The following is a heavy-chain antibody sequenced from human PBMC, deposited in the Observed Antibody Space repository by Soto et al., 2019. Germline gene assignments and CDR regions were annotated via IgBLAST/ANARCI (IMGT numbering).Heavy chain of an antibody. CDR3: AKVERMTPYTHLR. CDR2: ISGRDGYT. Sequence: GGSLRLSCEASGFTISNYGMTWVRQAPGKGLEWVSAISGRDGYTYYADSVKGRFTISRDNSKNTLYLQMNSLTAEDTAIYYCAKVERMTPYTHLRWGQGTLVTVSS. D-gene: IGHD1-1*01. V-gene: IGHV3-23*01. CDR1: GFTISNYG. J-gene: IGHJ4*02.